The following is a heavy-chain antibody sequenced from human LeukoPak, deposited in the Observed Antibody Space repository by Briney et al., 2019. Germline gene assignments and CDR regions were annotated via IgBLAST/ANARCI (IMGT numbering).Heavy chain of an antibody. CDR1: GDSVSSNSAA. Sequence: SQTLSLTCAISGDSVSSNSAAWNWIRQSPSRGLEWLGRTYYRSKWYNDYAVSVKSRITINPDTSKNQFSLQLNSVTPEDTAVYYCAREGEYDFWSGYYRFDYWGQGTLVTVSS. V-gene: IGHV6-1*01. CDR3: AREGEYDFWSGYYRFDY. J-gene: IGHJ4*02. D-gene: IGHD3-3*01. CDR2: TYYRSKWYN.